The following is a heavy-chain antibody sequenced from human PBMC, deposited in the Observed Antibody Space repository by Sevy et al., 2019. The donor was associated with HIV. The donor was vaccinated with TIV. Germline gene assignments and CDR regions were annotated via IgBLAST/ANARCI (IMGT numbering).Heavy chain of an antibody. D-gene: IGHD3-22*01. J-gene: IGHJ4*02. V-gene: IGHV3-7*01. CDR2: IKQDGSEK. CDR3: ARRDGIGSYYDSSGYYYFDY. Sequence: GGSLRLSCAASGFTFSSYWMSWVRQAPGKGLEWVANIKQDGSEKYYVDSVKGRLTISRDNAKNSLYLQMNSLRAEDTAVYYCARRDGIGSYYDSSGYYYFDYWGQGTLVTVSS. CDR1: GFTFSSYW.